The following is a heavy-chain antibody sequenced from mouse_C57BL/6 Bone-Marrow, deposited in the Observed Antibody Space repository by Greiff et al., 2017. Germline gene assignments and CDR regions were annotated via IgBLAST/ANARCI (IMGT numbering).Heavy chain of an antibody. CDR1: GYTFTSYW. D-gene: IGHD4-1*01. CDR2: IHPGSGST. V-gene: IGHV1-55*01. CDR3: ARPQTGILGAMDY. J-gene: IGHJ4*01. Sequence: VQLQQPGAELVKPGASVKMSCKASGYTFTSYWITWVKQRPGQGLEWIGDIHPGSGSTNYNEKFKSKATLTVDTSSSTAYMQLSSLTSEDSAVXYCARPQTGILGAMDYWGQGTSVTVSS.